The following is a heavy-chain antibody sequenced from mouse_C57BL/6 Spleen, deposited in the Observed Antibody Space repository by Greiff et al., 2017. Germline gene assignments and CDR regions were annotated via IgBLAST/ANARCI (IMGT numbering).Heavy chain of an antibody. CDR1: GYTFTSYT. V-gene: IGHV1-4*01. Sequence: VKLMESGAELARPGASVKMSCKASGYTFTSYTMHWVKQRPGQGLEWIGYINPSSGYTKYNQKFKDKATLTADKSSSTAYMQLSSLTSEDSAVYYCARHQFDYWGQGTTLTVSS. CDR3: ARHQFDY. J-gene: IGHJ2*01. CDR2: INPSSGYT.